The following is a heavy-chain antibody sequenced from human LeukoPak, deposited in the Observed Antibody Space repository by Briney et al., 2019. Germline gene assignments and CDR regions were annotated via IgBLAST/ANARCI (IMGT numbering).Heavy chain of an antibody. J-gene: IGHJ5*02. V-gene: IGHV3-20*04. CDR3: ARDLAFTSTSDYGA. D-gene: IGHD4-17*01. CDR2: ISWNGGST. CDR1: GFTFDDYG. Sequence: GGSLRLSCAASGFTFDDYGMSWVRQAPGKGLEWVSGISWNGGSTGYADSVKGRFTISRDDAKNSLYLQMNSLRVEDTALYYCARDLAFTSTSDYGAWGQGTLVTVSP.